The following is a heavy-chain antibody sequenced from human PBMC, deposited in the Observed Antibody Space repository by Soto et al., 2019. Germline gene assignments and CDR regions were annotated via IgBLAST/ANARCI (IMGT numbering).Heavy chain of an antibody. J-gene: IGHJ4*02. D-gene: IGHD3-9*01. V-gene: IGHV4-34*01. CDR2: INHSGST. Sequence: QVQLQQWGAGLLKPSETLSLTCAVYGGSFSGYYWSWIRQPPGKGLEWIGEINHSGSTNYNPSLKGRGTISVDTSKNQFSLKLSSVTAADTAVYYCARGRRSGYDILTGYLTREYYFDYWGQGTLVTVSS. CDR1: GGSFSGYY. CDR3: ARGRRSGYDILTGYLTREYYFDY.